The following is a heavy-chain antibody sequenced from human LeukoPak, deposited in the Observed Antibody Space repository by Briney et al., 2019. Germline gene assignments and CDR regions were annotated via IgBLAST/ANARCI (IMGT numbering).Heavy chain of an antibody. J-gene: IGHJ6*03. CDR2: IYGGGST. CDR3: ARGLSTTVTTNYYYYYYMDV. V-gene: IGHV3-53*01. Sequence: GGSLRLSCAASGFTVSSNYMSWVRQAPGKGLEWVSVIYGGGSTYYADSVKGRFTISRDNSKNTLYLQMNSLRAEDTAVYYCARGLSTTVTTNYYYYYYMDVWGKGTTVTISS. CDR1: GFTVSSNY. D-gene: IGHD4-17*01.